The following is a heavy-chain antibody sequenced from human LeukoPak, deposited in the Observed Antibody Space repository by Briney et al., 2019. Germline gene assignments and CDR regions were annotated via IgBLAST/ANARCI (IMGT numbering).Heavy chain of an antibody. CDR3: VKVYPTVTTSSVLGS. CDR1: GFIFSNYA. D-gene: IGHD4-17*01. CDR2: VSYDGNLQ. Sequence: GGSLRLSCAASGFIFSNYAIHWVRQASGKGLEWVAAVSYDGNLQHYADAVKGRFTVSRDNSKNTVFLQINSLRTDDSAVYWCVKVYPTVTTSSVLGSWGQGTLVTVSS. J-gene: IGHJ4*02. V-gene: IGHV3-30*18.